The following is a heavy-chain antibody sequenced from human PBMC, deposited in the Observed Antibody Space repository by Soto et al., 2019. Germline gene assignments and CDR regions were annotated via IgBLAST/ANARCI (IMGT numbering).Heavy chain of an antibody. CDR1: GYTFTSYA. CDR2: INAGNGNT. CDR3: AKTSSGWYNFDY. V-gene: IGHV1-3*01. J-gene: IGHJ4*02. Sequence: ASVKVSCKASGYTFTSYAMHWVRQAPGQRLEWMGWINAGNGNTKYSQKIQGRVTITRDTSASTAYMELSSLRSEDTAVYYCAKTSSGWYNFDYWGQGTLVTVSS. D-gene: IGHD6-19*01.